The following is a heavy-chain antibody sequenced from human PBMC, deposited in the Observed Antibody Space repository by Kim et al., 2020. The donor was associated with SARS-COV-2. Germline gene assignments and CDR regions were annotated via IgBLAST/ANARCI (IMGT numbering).Heavy chain of an antibody. CDR3: AKXSGSGSYYAWTYYYYGXXV. J-gene: IGHJ6*02. D-gene: IGHD3-10*01. CDR1: GFTFSSYG. Sequence: GGSLRLSCAASGFTFSSYGMHWVRQAPGKGLEWVAVISYDGSNKYYADSVKGRFTISRDNSKNTLYLQMNSLRAEDTAVYYCAKXSGSGSYYAWTYYYYGXXVWGQXXTVTVSS. V-gene: IGHV3-30*18. CDR2: ISYDGSNK.